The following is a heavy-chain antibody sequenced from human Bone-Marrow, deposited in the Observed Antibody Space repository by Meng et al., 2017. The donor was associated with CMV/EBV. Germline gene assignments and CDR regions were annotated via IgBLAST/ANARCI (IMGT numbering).Heavy chain of an antibody. CDR1: VGPFISFA. Sequence: SVGPFISFAISWVRQAPGQGLQWMAVIIPIFGTANYAQKFQGRVTITADNSTSTAYMELSSLRSEDTAVYYCARAKMTTVVTATLGYWGQGTLVTVSS. D-gene: IGHD4-23*01. CDR3: ARAKMTTVVTATLGY. CDR2: IIPIFGTA. J-gene: IGHJ4*02. V-gene: IGHV1-69*06.